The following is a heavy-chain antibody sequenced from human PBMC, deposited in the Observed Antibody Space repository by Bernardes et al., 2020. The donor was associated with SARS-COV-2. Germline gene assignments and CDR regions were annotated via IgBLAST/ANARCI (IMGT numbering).Heavy chain of an antibody. Sequence: SETLSLTCTVSGGSISSGGYYWSWIRQHPGKGLEWIGYIHYSGSTYYNPSLKSRVTISVDTSKNQFSLKLSSVTAADTAVYYCARDQLGNIISWGQGTLVTVSS. V-gene: IGHV4-31*03. CDR2: IHYSGST. D-gene: IGHD3-10*01. CDR3: ARDQLGNIIS. J-gene: IGHJ5*02. CDR1: GGSISSGGYY.